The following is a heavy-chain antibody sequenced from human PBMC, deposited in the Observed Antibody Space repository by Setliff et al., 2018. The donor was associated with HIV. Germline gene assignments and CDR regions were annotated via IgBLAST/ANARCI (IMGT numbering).Heavy chain of an antibody. D-gene: IGHD2-15*01. CDR3: AREGLLVTSVGGAYWYHGMDV. CDR1: GGSISSHY. V-gene: IGHV4-59*11. J-gene: IGHJ6*02. CDR2: IYYSGST. Sequence: SETLSLTCTVSGGSISSHYWSWIRQPPGKGLEWIGSIYYSGSTNYNRSLESRLTISIDTSKNQFSLKLTSVTAADTAMYYCAREGLLVTSVGGAYWYHGMDVWGQGTTVTVSS.